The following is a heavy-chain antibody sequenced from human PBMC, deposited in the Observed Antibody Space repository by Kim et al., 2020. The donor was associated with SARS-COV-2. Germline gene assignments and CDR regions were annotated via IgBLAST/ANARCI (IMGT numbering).Heavy chain of an antibody. D-gene: IGHD5-12*01. Sequence: SVKVSCKASGGTFSSYAISWVRQAPGQGLEWMGGIIPIFGTANYAQKFQGRVTITADESTSTAYMELSSLRSEDTAVYYCARGVADGYMAAPGQYYFDYWGQGTLVTVSS. CDR3: ARGVADGYMAAPGQYYFDY. CDR2: IIPIFGTA. CDR1: GGTFSSYA. J-gene: IGHJ4*02. V-gene: IGHV1-69*13.